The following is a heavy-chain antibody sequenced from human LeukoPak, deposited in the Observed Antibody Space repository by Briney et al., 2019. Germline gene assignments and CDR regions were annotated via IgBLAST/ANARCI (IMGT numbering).Heavy chain of an antibody. CDR1: GFTFSSYG. Sequence: PGGSLRLSCAASGFTFSSYGMHWVRQAPGKGLEWVAFIRYDGSNKYYADSVKGRFTISRDNSKNTLYLQMNSLRAEDTAVYYCAKGNYSRGYYYYYMDVWGKGTTVTVCS. CDR3: AKGNYSRGYYYYYMDV. D-gene: IGHD4-11*01. CDR2: IRYDGSNK. J-gene: IGHJ6*03. V-gene: IGHV3-30*02.